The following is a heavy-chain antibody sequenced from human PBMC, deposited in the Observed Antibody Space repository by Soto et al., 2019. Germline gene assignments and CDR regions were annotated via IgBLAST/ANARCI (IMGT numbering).Heavy chain of an antibody. J-gene: IGHJ3*02. CDR3: ATQWSGPDAYDAFDI. V-gene: IGHV1-18*01. CDR2: ISAYNGNT. CDR1: GYTFTSYG. Sequence: ASVKVSCKASGYTFTSYGISWVRQAPGQGLEWMGWISAYNGNTNYAQKLQGRVTMTTDTSTSTAYMELRSLRSDDTAVYYCATQWSGPDAYDAFDIWGQGTMVTVSS. D-gene: IGHD3-3*01.